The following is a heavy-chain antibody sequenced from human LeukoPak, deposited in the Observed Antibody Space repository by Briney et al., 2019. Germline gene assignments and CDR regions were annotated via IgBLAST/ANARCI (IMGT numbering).Heavy chain of an antibody. CDR2: IHYSGST. CDR3: ARHGQNDGYPLDY. D-gene: IGHD5-24*01. J-gene: IGHJ4*02. Sequence: PSETQSLTCTVSGGSISGYYWSWIRQPPGKGLEWIAYIHYSGSTNYNPPLKSRLTISVDTSKNQLSLKLNSMTDADTAVYYCARHGQNDGYPLDYWGQGTLVSVSS. CDR1: GGSISGYY. V-gene: IGHV4-59*08.